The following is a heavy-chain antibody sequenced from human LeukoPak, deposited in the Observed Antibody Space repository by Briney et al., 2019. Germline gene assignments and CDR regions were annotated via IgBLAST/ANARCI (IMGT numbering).Heavy chain of an antibody. J-gene: IGHJ4*02. Sequence: SETLSLTCTVSGGSISSGSYYWSWIRRPAGKGLEWIGRIYTSGSTNYNRSLKSRVTISVDTSKNQFSLKLSSVTAADTAVYYCARHTFSSGRYFDYWGQGTLVTVSS. CDR3: ARHTFSSGRYFDY. D-gene: IGHD6-6*01. CDR1: GGSISSGSYY. CDR2: IYTSGST. V-gene: IGHV4-61*02.